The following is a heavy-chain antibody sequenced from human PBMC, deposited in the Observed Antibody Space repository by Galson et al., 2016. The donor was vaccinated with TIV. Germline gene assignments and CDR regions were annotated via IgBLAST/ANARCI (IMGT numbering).Heavy chain of an antibody. V-gene: IGHV3-23*01. CDR1: GFTFSIFA. CDR3: TKVPISGFSYYYGLDV. Sequence: LRLSCAASGFTFSIFAMTWVRQAPGMGLEWVSAISGGGGSTYYADSVKGRFTISRDNSKNTLFLQMNSLRAEDTAVYYCTKVPISGFSYYYGLDVWGQGTTVTVSS. J-gene: IGHJ6*02. D-gene: IGHD3-22*01. CDR2: ISGGGGST.